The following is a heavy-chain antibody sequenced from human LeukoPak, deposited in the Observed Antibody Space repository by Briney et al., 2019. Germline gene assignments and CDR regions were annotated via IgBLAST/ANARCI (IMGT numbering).Heavy chain of an antibody. CDR2: ISAYNGNT. Sequence: ASVKVSCKASGYTSTSYGISWVRQAPGQGLEWMGWISAYNGNTNYAQKLQGRVTMTRDTSTSTAYMKLRSLRSDDTAVYYCARGGSAPGAFDIWGQGTMVTVSS. D-gene: IGHD3-10*01. CDR1: GYTSTSYG. J-gene: IGHJ3*02. CDR3: ARGGSAPGAFDI. V-gene: IGHV1-18*01.